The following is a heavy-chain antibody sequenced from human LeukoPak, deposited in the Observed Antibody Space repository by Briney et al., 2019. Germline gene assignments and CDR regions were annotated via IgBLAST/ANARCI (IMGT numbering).Heavy chain of an antibody. V-gene: IGHV4-4*02. CDR2: IWHSGDT. J-gene: IGHJ4*02. CDR1: DGSISTSKW. D-gene: IGHD6-19*01. Sequence: SETLSLTCAVSDGSISTSKWWTWVRQAPGRGLEWIGEIWHSGDTNYNPSLQSRLTLSVDKSKSQFSLKLRSVTAADTAVYHCARGLRSSGWNMLDSWGRGVLVTVSS. CDR3: ARGLRSSGWNMLDS.